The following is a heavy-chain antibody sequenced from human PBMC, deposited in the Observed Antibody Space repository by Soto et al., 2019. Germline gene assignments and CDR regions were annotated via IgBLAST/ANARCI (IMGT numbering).Heavy chain of an antibody. J-gene: IGHJ4*02. CDR3: ARLGGYYQALDS. CDR1: GGSINNYY. CDR2: IYYAGTT. Sequence: QVQLQESGPGLVKPSETLLLTCSVSGGSINNYYWSWIRQPPGKGLEFIGYIYYAGTTTYNPSLKSRVTISVDMSKNQFSLKLSYVTAADTAVYYCARLGGYYQALDSWGQGTLVTVSS. D-gene: IGHD3-22*01. V-gene: IGHV4-59*08.